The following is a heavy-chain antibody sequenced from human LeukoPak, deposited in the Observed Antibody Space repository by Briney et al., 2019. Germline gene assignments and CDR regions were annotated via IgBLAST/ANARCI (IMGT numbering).Heavy chain of an antibody. D-gene: IGHD6-19*01. CDR1: GYTFTGYY. V-gene: IGHV1-2*02. J-gene: IGHJ6*03. Sequence: ASVKVSCKASGYTFTGYYMHWVRQAPGQGLEWMGGFIPVFGRAIYAQKFQGRVTITTDESASTAYMELSALTSDDTAVYYCARGRRDPGAGAGVDYYYFYMDVWGKGTTVTVPS. CDR2: FIPVFGRA. CDR3: ARGRRDPGAGAGVDYYYFYMDV.